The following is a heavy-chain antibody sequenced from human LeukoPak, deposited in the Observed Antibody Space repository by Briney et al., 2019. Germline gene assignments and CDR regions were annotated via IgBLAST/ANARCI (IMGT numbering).Heavy chain of an antibody. CDR3: ARNPQTIWRSVNWFDP. Sequence: GASVKVSCKASGGTFSSYTISWVRQAPGQGLEWMGGIIPIFGTANYAQKFQGRVTITADESTSTAYMELSSLRSEDTAVYYCARNPQTIWRSVNWFDPWGQGTLVTVSS. CDR1: GGTFSSYT. D-gene: IGHD3-3*01. CDR2: IIPIFGTA. J-gene: IGHJ5*02. V-gene: IGHV1-69*13.